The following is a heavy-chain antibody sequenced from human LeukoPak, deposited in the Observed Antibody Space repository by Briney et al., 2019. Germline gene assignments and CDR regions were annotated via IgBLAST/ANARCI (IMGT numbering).Heavy chain of an antibody. Sequence: GGSLRLSCAASGFTFSYYGMHWVRQASGKGLEWVGRIKSKANNYATAYAASVKGRFTISRDDSKNTAYLQMNSLKTEDTAVYYCRAVVIPGVDYWGQGTLVTVSS. J-gene: IGHJ4*02. CDR3: RAVVIPGVDY. CDR1: GFTFSYYG. CDR2: IKSKANNYAT. V-gene: IGHV3-73*01. D-gene: IGHD4-23*01.